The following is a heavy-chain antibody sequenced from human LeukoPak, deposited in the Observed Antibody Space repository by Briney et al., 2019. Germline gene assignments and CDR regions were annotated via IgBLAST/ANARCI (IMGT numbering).Heavy chain of an antibody. CDR1: GGTFSSYA. D-gene: IGHD1-26*01. V-gene: IGHV1-69*04. J-gene: IGHJ4*02. CDR2: IIPILGIA. Sequence: ASVKVSCKASGGTFSSYAISWVRQAPGQGLEWMGRIIPILGIANYAQKFQGRVTITADKSTSTAYMELSSLRSEDTAVYYCARGQAYSGSLGVDYWGQGTLVTVSS. CDR3: ARGQAYSGSLGVDY.